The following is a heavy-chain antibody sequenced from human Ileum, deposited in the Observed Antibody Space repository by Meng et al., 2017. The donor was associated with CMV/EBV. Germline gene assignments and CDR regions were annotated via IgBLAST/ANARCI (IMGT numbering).Heavy chain of an antibody. CDR1: GYTFTGYY. CDR3: VRENWYFEN. V-gene: IGHV1-2*02. Sequence: ASVKVSCKASGYTFTGYYVQWVRQAPGLGLEWVGLIYPKNGDTDYGHRFQGRVTMTSDTSINTVYMELSRLTSDDTAVYYCVRENWYFENWGQGTLVTVSS. D-gene: IGHD1-1*01. CDR2: IYPKNGDT. J-gene: IGHJ4*02.